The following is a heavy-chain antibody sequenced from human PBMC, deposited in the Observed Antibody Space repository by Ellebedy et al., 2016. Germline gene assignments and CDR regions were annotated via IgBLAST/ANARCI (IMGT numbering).Heavy chain of an antibody. CDR2: IYSGGST. V-gene: IGHV3-53*01. Sequence: GESLKISCAASGFTFSSYGMHWVRQAPGKGLEWVSVIYSGGSTYYADSVKGRFTISRDNSKNTLYLQMNSLRAEDTAVYYCARDNPAAGPSWGQGTLVTVSS. J-gene: IGHJ4*02. CDR3: ARDNPAAGPS. D-gene: IGHD6-13*01. CDR1: GFTFSSYG.